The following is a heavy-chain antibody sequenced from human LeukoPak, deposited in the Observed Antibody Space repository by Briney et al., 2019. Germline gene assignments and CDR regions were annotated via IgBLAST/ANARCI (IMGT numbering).Heavy chain of an antibody. J-gene: IGHJ4*02. CDR1: GFTFSSYG. Sequence: PGGSLRLSCAASGFTFSSYGMHWVRQAPGKGPEWVAFIRYDGSNKYYADSVKGRFTISRDNSKNTVYLQMNSLRAEDTAVYYCARGASGSVDYWGQGTLVTVSS. D-gene: IGHD1-26*01. CDR3: ARGASGSVDY. V-gene: IGHV3-30*02. CDR2: IRYDGSNK.